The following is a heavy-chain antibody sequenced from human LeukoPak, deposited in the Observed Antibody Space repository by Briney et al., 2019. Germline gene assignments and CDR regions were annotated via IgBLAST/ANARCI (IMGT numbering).Heavy chain of an antibody. J-gene: IGHJ4*02. Sequence: GGSLRLSCAASGFTFTSYWMHWVRQAPGKGLVWVSRINTDGSSINYADSVKGRLTISRDNAKNTLHLQMSSLRAEDTAVYYWARGTARLTSGGQETLVTV. V-gene: IGHV3-74*01. CDR1: GFTFTSYW. D-gene: IGHD3-9*01. CDR2: INTDGSSI. CDR3: ARGTARLTS.